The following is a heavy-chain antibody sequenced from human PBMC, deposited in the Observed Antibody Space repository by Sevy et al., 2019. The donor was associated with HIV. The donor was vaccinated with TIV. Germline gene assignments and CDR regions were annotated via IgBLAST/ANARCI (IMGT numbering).Heavy chain of an antibody. CDR1: GYIFTDYY. D-gene: IGHD4-17*01. V-gene: IGHV1-2*02. CDR3: ARLTTKPTSDLYGMDV. CDR2: INSDSGVT. Sequence: ASVKVSCKASGYIFTDYYIHWVRQAPGQGLEWMAWINSDSGVTNYARRFQGEVTVTRDTSLGTAYLGLGGLKSNDTAIYYCARLTTKPTSDLYGMDVWGQGTTVTVSS. J-gene: IGHJ6*02.